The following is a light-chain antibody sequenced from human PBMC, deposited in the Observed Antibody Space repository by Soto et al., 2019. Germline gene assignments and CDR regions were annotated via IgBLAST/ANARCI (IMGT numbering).Light chain of an antibody. CDR3: QQYDNWPKT. V-gene: IGKV3-15*01. CDR2: AAS. J-gene: IGKJ1*01. CDR1: QSISDN. Sequence: EIVMTQSPATLSVSPGERATLSSRASQSISDNLAWYQQKPGQAPRLLIYAASTRATGIPARISGSGSGTEFTLTISSPQSEDVAVYYCQQYDNWPKTFGQGTKVEIK.